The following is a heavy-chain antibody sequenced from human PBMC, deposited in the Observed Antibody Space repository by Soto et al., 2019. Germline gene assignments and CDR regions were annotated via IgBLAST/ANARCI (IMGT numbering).Heavy chain of an antibody. CDR2: INGGTGQT. V-gene: IGHV1-3*01. Sequence: QVQFVQSGAEVKKPGASLKVSCKTSGYSFAGSAIHWVRQAPGQSLEWMGWINGGTGQTKYSQKFQGRVHITRDISATTVDIDLTSLRSEDTAIYFCASDFWSGYYSYWGQGTLVTVSS. J-gene: IGHJ4*02. D-gene: IGHD3-3*01. CDR3: ASDFWSGYYSY. CDR1: GYSFAGSA.